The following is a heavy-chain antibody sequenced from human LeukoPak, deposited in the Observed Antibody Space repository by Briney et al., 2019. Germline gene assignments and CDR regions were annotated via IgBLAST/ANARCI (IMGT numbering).Heavy chain of an antibody. V-gene: IGHV4-34*01. J-gene: IGHJ5*02. CDR3: ARGRYCSGGSCYYNP. CDR1: GGSFSGYY. D-gene: IGHD2-15*01. Sequence: SETLSLTCAVYGGSFSGYYWSWIRQPPGKGLEWIGEINHSGSTNYNPSLKSRVTISVDTSKNQFSLKLSSVTAADTAVYYCARGRYCSGGSCYYNPWGQGTLATVSS. CDR2: INHSGST.